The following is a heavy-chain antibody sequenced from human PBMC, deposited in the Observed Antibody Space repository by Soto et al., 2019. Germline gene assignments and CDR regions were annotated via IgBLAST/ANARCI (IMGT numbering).Heavy chain of an antibody. CDR1: GYSFTSYW. D-gene: IGHD5-12*01. CDR3: ARPKRDGYNLADFDY. Sequence: GESLKISCKGSGYSFTSYWIAWVRQMPGKGLEWMGVIYPRDSDTRYSPSFQGQVTISADKSISTAYLQWSSLKASDTAMYYCARPKRDGYNLADFDYWGQGTLVTVSS. V-gene: IGHV5-51*01. CDR2: IYPRDSDT. J-gene: IGHJ4*02.